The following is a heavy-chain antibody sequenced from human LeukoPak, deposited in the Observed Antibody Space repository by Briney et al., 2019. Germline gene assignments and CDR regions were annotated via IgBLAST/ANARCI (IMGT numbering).Heavy chain of an antibody. CDR2: IYYSGST. J-gene: IGHJ5*02. CDR3: ARGEGSSYYYGSGSSYNWFDP. Sequence: SQTLSLTCTVSGGSLSSGDCYWSWLRQPPGTGLEWIGYIYYSGSTYYNPSLKSRVTISVDTSKNQFSLKLSSVTAADTAVYYCARGEGSSYYYGSGSSYNWFDPWGQGTLVTVSS. V-gene: IGHV4-30-4*01. D-gene: IGHD3-10*01. CDR1: GGSLSSGDCY.